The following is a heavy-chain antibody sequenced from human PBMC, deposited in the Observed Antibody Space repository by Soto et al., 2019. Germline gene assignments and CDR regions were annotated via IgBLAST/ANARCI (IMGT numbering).Heavy chain of an antibody. V-gene: IGHV4-30-4*01. CDR2: IYYSGST. D-gene: IGHD3-3*01. CDR3: AKEPVSITIFGVNGMDV. Sequence: PSETLSLTCTVSGGSISSGDYYWSWIRQPPGKGLEWIGYIYYSGSTYYNPSLKSRVTISADTSKNQFSLKLSSVTAADTAVYYCAKEPVSITIFGVNGMDVWGQGTTVTVSS. J-gene: IGHJ6*02. CDR1: GGSISSGDYY.